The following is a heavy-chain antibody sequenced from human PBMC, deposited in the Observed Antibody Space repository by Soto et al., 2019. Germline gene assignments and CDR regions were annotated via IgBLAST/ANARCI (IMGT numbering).Heavy chain of an antibody. J-gene: IGHJ4*02. D-gene: IGHD4-4*01. CDR1: GFTFSSYG. CDR3: AKRHSMKLVDY. Sequence: QVQLVESGGGVVQPGRSLRLSCAASGFTFSSYGMHWVRQAPGKGLEWVSVISYDGSNKYYAYSVKGRFTISRDNSKNTLYLQMNSMRAEDTAVYYCAKRHSMKLVDYWGQGTLATVS. V-gene: IGHV3-30*18. CDR2: ISYDGSNK.